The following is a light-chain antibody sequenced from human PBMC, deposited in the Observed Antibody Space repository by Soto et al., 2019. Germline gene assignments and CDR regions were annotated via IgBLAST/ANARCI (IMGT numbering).Light chain of an antibody. Sequence: EIVLTQSPGTLSLSPGERATLSCRASQSVDSTYLTWYQQKPGQAPRLLIYGASGRATGIPDRFSGSGSGTYFTLTISRLEPEDFAVYFCQYYDSFRTFGQGTKVEIK. J-gene: IGKJ1*01. V-gene: IGKV3-20*01. CDR3: QYYDSFRT. CDR2: GAS. CDR1: QSVDSTY.